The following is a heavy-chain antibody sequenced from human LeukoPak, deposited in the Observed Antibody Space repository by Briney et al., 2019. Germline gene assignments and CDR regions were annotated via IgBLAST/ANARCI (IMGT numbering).Heavy chain of an antibody. CDR1: GLTFSNVW. V-gene: IGHV3-15*01. CDR3: TTEILWFGELLFLY. J-gene: IGHJ4*02. Sequence: GGSLRLSCIVSGLTFSNVWMSWVRQAPGKGLEWLGRIKSKVDGCTTEYAAPMKGRFTISRDDSKNTLYLQMNSLKTEDTAVYYCTTEILWFGELLFLYWGQGTLVTVSS. D-gene: IGHD3-10*01. CDR2: IKSKVDGCTT.